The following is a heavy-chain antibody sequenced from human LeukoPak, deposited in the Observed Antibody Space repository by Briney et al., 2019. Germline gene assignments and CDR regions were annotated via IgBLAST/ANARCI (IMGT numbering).Heavy chain of an antibody. J-gene: IGHJ4*02. CDR1: GGSFSGYY. V-gene: IGHV3-23*01. D-gene: IGHD3-9*01. CDR3: AKTAAAYYGRDILTGYRPPIPDY. CDR2: ISGSGGST. Sequence: PSETLSLTCAVYGGSFSGYYWSWIRQAPGKGLEWVSAISGSGGSTYYADSVKGRFTISRDNSKNTLYLQMNSLRAEDTAVYYCAKTAAAYYGRDILTGYRPPIPDYWGQGTLVTVSS.